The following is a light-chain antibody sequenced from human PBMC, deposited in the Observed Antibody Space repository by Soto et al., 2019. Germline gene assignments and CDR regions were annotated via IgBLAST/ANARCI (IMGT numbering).Light chain of an antibody. Sequence: AIRMTQSPSSFSASTGDRATITCRASQGISSYLAWYQQKPGKAPKLLIYGASTLQSGVPSRFSGSESGAEFTLTISSLQPEDFATYYCQQLHSYPITFGQGTRLEIK. CDR3: QQLHSYPIT. CDR2: GAS. CDR1: QGISSY. J-gene: IGKJ5*01. V-gene: IGKV1-8*01.